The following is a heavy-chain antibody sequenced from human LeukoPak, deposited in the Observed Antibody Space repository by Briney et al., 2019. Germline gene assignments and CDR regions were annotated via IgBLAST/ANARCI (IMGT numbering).Heavy chain of an antibody. CDR3: ARDCSSTSCYVDVDY. CDR1: GFTFSSYS. J-gene: IGHJ4*02. D-gene: IGHD2-2*01. Sequence: GGSLRLSCAASGFTFSSYSMNWVRQAPGKGLEWVANIKEDGSEKYYVDSVKGRFTISRDNAKNSLYLQMNSLRAEDTAVYYCARDCSSTSCYVDVDYWGQGTLVTVSS. CDR2: IKEDGSEK. V-gene: IGHV3-7*01.